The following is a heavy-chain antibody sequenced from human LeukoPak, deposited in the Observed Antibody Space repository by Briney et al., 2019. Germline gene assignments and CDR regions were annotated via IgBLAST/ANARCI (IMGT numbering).Heavy chain of an antibody. J-gene: IGHJ4*02. Sequence: PGGSLRLSCVGSGFGFSSCAMSWVRQAPGKGLQWLSVIFADDLTYYEDSVKGRFTISRDRSQNTLYLQMNSLRAEDTAVYYCARGAMSTFARFDSWGQGTLVSVSS. D-gene: IGHD2/OR15-2a*01. V-gene: IGHV3-53*01. CDR2: IFADDLT. CDR1: GFGFSSCA. CDR3: ARGAMSTFARFDS.